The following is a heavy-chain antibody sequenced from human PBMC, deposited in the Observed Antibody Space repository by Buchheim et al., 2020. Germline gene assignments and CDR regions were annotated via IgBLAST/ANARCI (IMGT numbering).Heavy chain of an antibody. J-gene: IGHJ6*02. CDR3: ARDRSYALDV. CDR1: GFDFSNSW. Sequence: EVQLVESGGGLVQPGGSLRLFCAASGFDFSNSWMHWVRQAPGEGLVWVSHINSDGSTTTYADSVKGRFTISRDNAKNTVSLEMNSLRVEDTAVYYCARDRSYALDVWGQGTT. V-gene: IGHV3-74*03. CDR2: INSDGSTT.